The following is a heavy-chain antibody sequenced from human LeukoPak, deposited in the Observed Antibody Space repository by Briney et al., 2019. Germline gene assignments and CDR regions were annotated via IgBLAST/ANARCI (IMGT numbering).Heavy chain of an antibody. CDR3: AKDTYYDILTGYRYTEYFQH. V-gene: IGHV3-23*01. CDR1: GFTFSSYA. CDR2: ISGSGGST. D-gene: IGHD3-9*01. Sequence: GGSLRLSCAASGFTFSSYAMSWVRQAPGKGLEWVSAISGSGGSTYYADSVKGRFTISRDNSKSTLYLQMNSLRAEGTAVYYCAKDTYYDILTGYRYTEYFQHWGQGTLVTVSS. J-gene: IGHJ1*01.